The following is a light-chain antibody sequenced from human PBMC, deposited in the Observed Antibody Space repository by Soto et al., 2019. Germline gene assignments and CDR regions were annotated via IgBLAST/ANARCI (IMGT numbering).Light chain of an antibody. V-gene: IGLV2-14*01. J-gene: IGLJ1*01. CDR1: SSDVGGYNY. CDR3: SSYTSSDTYV. Sequence: QSVLTQPASVSGSPGQSITISCTGTSSDVGGYNYVSWYQQHPGKAPKLMIYDVSNQPSGVSNRFSGSKSGNTASLTISGLQAEDEADYYCSSYTSSDTYVFGTGTKVTVL. CDR2: DVS.